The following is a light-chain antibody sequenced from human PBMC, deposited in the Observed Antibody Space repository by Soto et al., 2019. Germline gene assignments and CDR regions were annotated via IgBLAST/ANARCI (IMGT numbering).Light chain of an antibody. CDR1: QSVSSNY. Sequence: EIVLTQSPGTLSLSPGERATLSCRASQSVSSNYLAWYQQRRGQAPRLLIYGASSRATDIPHRFSGSGSGTDFTLTISSLEPEDSAVYYCQQSGNSPWTFGQGTKVDIK. CDR2: GAS. V-gene: IGKV3-20*01. CDR3: QQSGNSPWT. J-gene: IGKJ1*01.